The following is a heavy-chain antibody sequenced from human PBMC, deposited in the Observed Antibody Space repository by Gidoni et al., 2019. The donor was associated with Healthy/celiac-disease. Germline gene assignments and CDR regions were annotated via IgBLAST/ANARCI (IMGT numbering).Heavy chain of an antibody. CDR1: GGSIISYY. V-gene: IGHV4-59*08. CDR2: IYYSGST. CDR3: ARLGTSPSLDFDY. D-gene: IGHD2-2*01. J-gene: IGHJ4*02. Sequence: QVQLQESGPGLVKPSETLSLTCTVSGGSIISYYLSWIRQPPGKGLEWIGYIYYSGSTNYNPSLKSRVTISVDTSKNQFSLKLSSVTAADTAVYYCARLGTSPSLDFDYWGQGTLVTVSS.